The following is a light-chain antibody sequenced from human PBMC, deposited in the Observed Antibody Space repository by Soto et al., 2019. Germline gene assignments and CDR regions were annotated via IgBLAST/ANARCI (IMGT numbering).Light chain of an antibody. V-gene: IGKV3-20*01. Sequence: ESVLTQSPGTLSLSPGERATLSCRASQSVSSSYLAWYQQKPGQAPRLLIYDASNRATGIPARFSGSGSGTDFTLTISRLEPEDFAVYYCQQYGSSLLTFGGGTKVDIK. CDR2: DAS. CDR3: QQYGSSLLT. J-gene: IGKJ4*01. CDR1: QSVSSSY.